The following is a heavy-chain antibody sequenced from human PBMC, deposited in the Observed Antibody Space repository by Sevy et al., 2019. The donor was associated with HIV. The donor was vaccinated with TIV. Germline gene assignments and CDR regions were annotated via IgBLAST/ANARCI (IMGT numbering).Heavy chain of an antibody. V-gene: IGHV4-39*01. CDR1: GGSISSSNYY. J-gene: IGHJ5*02. CDR3: ARDHLLSLAYSWSDP. Sequence: SETLSLTCTVSGGSISSSNYYWGWIRQSPGKGLEWIGSIFYTGTTHYNPSLKSRVTISVDTSKNQFSLKLSSVTAADTAVYYCARDHLLSLAYSWSDPWGQGTLVTVSS. CDR2: IFYTGTT. D-gene: IGHD2-2*01.